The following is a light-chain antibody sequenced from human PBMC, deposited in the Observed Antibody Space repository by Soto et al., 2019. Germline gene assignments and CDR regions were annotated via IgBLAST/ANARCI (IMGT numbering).Light chain of an antibody. CDR1: QSVGSY. CDR3: QQRRNWPPVP. Sequence: EIVLTQSPATLSLSPGERATLSCRASQSVGSYLAWYQQKPGQAPRLLIYNASNRATGIPARFSGSGSGTDFILTISSLEPEDSAVYYCQQRRNWPPVPFGQGTRLEIK. J-gene: IGKJ5*01. V-gene: IGKV3-11*01. CDR2: NAS.